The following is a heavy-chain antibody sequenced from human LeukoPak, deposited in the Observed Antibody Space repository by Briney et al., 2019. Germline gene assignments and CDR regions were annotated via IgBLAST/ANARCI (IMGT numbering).Heavy chain of an antibody. D-gene: IGHD2-21*02. CDR3: ARDEFGDPSRLDY. CDR2: ISSSSSTI. Sequence: GGSLRLSCAASGFTFSSYSMNWVRQAPGKGLEWVSYISSSSSTIYYADSVKGRFTISRDNSKNTVHLQMNSLRAEDTAVYYCARDEFGDPSRLDYWGQGTLVTVSS. CDR1: GFTFSSYS. J-gene: IGHJ4*02. V-gene: IGHV3-48*01.